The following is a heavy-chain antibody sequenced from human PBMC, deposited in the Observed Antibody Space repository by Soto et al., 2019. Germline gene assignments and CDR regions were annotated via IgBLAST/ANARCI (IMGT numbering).Heavy chain of an antibody. Sequence: QLRETLSLTCTVSGGSISSYYWSWIRQPAGKGLEWIGRIYTSGSTNYNPSLKSRVTMSVDTSKNQFSLKLSSVTAADTAVYYCARDGLITWYYYDSSGYDAFDIWGQGTMVTVSS. J-gene: IGHJ3*02. D-gene: IGHD3-22*01. CDR2: IYTSGST. V-gene: IGHV4-4*07. CDR3: ARDGLITWYYYDSSGYDAFDI. CDR1: GGSISSYY.